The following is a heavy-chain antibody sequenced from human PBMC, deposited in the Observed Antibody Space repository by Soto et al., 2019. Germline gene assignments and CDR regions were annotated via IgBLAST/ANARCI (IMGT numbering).Heavy chain of an antibody. CDR3: AKDQEVARYDILTRRNYYYYGMDV. CDR2: ISYDGSNK. Sequence: PGGSLRLSCAASGFTFSSYGMHWVRQAPGKGLEWVAVISYDGSNKYYADSVKGRFTISRDNSKNTLYLQMNSLRAEDTAVYYCAKDQEVARYDILTRRNYYYYGMDVWGQGTTVTVSS. J-gene: IGHJ6*02. D-gene: IGHD3-9*01. CDR1: GFTFSSYG. V-gene: IGHV3-30*18.